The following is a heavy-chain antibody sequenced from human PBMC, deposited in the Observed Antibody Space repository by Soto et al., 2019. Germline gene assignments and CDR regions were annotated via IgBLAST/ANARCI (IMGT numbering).Heavy chain of an antibody. CDR1: GWSVNTYY. CDR3: ARHYGDGYDYVYY. J-gene: IGHJ4*02. V-gene: IGHV4-59*08. D-gene: IGHD5-12*01. Sequence: QVQLQESGPGLLKPSETLSLTCTVSGWSVNTYYWSWIRQPPGKGLEWIGYIYYRANHNYNPSHKSRGTISQDTSKNPFSMKLSSVTAADTAVYYCARHYGDGYDYVYYWGQGTLVTVSS. CDR2: IYYRANH.